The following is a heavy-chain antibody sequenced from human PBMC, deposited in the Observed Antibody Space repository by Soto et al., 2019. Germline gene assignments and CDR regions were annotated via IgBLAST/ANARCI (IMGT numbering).Heavy chain of an antibody. V-gene: IGHV1-18*01. CDR1: GYTFTSYG. CDR2: ISAYNGNT. D-gene: IGHD3-9*01. J-gene: IGHJ5*02. Sequence: GASVKVSCKASGYTFTSYGISWVRQAPGQGLEWMGWISAYNGNTNYAQKLQGRVTMTTDTSTSTAYMELRSLRSDDTAVYYCARDPHDILTGYYDHNWFDPWGQGTLVTVSS. CDR3: ARDPHDILTGYYDHNWFDP.